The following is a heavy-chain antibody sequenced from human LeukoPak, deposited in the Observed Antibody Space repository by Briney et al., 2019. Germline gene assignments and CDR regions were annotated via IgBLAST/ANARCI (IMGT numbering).Heavy chain of an antibody. Sequence: SGGSLRLSCAASGFTFDDYGMSWVRQVPGKGLEWVSGINWNGGSRGYADSVKGRFTVSRDNAKNSLYLQMNSLRAEDTALYHCARETSSAWSYYMDVWGKGTTVTISS. V-gene: IGHV3-20*01. CDR1: GFTFDDYG. CDR2: INWNGGSR. CDR3: ARETSSAWSYYMDV. J-gene: IGHJ6*03. D-gene: IGHD6-19*01.